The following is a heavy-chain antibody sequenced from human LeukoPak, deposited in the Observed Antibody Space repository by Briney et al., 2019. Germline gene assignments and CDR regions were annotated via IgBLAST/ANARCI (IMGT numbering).Heavy chain of an antibody. CDR1: GFTFSSYW. J-gene: IGHJ6*02. Sequence: PGGSLRLSCAASGFTFSSYWMSWVRQAPGKGLDWVANIKQDGSEKYYVDSVKGRFTISRDNAKNSLYLQMNSLRAEDTAVYYCAREHCSSTSCYYYYYYYGMDVWGQGTTVTVSS. CDR3: AREHCSSTSCYYYYYYYGMDV. D-gene: IGHD2-2*01. V-gene: IGHV3-7*01. CDR2: IKQDGSEK.